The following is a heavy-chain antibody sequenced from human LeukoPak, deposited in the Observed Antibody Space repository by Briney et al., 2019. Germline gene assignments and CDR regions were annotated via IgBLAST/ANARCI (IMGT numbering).Heavy chain of an antibody. CDR3: ARRPAARLTFDY. V-gene: IGHV4-59*11. Sequence: SETLSLTCTVSGGSINNHFWYWIRQPPGKGLEWIGYTSHSGGTNYNPSLKSRVTMSLDTSKNQFSLNLGSVTAADTAVYYCARRPAARLTFDYWGQGTLVTVSS. CDR1: GGSINNHF. CDR2: TSHSGGT. J-gene: IGHJ4*02. D-gene: IGHD2-2*01.